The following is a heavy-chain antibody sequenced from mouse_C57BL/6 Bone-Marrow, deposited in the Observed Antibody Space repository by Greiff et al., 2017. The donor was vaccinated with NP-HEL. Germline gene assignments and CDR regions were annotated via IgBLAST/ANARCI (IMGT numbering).Heavy chain of an antibody. CDR1: GFTFSSYA. J-gene: IGHJ3*01. CDR3: TRDGYYGSSLSWFAY. V-gene: IGHV5-9-1*02. D-gene: IGHD1-1*01. CDR2: ISSGGDYI. Sequence: DVMLVESGEGLVKPGGSLKLSCAASGFTFSSYAMSWVRQTPEKRLEWVAYISSGGDYIYYADTVKGRFTISRDNARNTLYLQMSSLKSEDTAMYYCTRDGYYGSSLSWFAYWGQGTLVTVSA.